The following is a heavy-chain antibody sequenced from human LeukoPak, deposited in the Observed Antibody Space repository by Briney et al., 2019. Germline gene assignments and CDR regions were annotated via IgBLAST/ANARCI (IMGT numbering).Heavy chain of an antibody. V-gene: IGHV3-7*01. J-gene: IGHJ4*02. CDR3: ARFSLYDHSAYYCYLFDF. Sequence: RALRLSCAASGWAFSTSLMSWVRQAPGKGLEWVANIQQDGSAKYYADSVKCRFTISRDNEKNSLYMQINSLLAEDTAVYYCARFSLYDHSAYYCYLFDFWGQGTLVTVSS. CDR1: GWAFSTSL. D-gene: IGHD3-22*01. CDR2: IQQDGSAK.